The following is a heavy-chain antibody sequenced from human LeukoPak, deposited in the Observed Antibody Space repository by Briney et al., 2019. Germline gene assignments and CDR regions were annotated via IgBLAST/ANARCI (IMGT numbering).Heavy chain of an antibody. J-gene: IGHJ4*02. CDR1: GLTFRNYG. CDR3: AKDTYSTSPYYFDY. CDR2: ISSGGST. Sequence: GKSLRLSCAASGLTFRNYGMHWVRQAPGKGLKWVSGISSGGSTYYADSVKGRFTISRDNSKNTLYLQMNRLRAADTAVYYCAKDTYSTSPYYFDYWGQGTLVTVSS. V-gene: IGHV3-23*01. D-gene: IGHD1-26*01.